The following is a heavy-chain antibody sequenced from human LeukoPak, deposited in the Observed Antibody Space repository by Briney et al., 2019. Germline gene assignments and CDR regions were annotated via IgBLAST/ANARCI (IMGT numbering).Heavy chain of an antibody. Sequence: PGGSLRLSCAASGFTFSSYEMNWVRQAPGKGLEWVSYISSSGSTIYYADSVKGRFTISRDNSKNTLYLQMNSLRAEDTAVYYCAKLLMVRGERYDYWGQGTLVTVSS. CDR3: AKLLMVRGERYDY. J-gene: IGHJ4*02. V-gene: IGHV3-48*03. CDR1: GFTFSSYE. D-gene: IGHD3-10*01. CDR2: ISSSGSTI.